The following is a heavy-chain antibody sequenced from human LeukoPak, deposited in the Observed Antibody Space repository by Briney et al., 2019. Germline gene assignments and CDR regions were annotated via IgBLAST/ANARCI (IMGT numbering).Heavy chain of an antibody. D-gene: IGHD2-2*01. CDR2: INHSGST. CDR3: ARYYYCSSTSCYVIDAFDI. J-gene: IGHJ3*02. CDR1: GGSFSGYY. Sequence: PSETLSLTCAVYGGSFSGYYWSWIRQPPGKGLEWIGEINHSGSTNYNPSLKSRVTISVDTSNNQFSLKLSSVTAADTAVYYCARYYYCSSTSCYVIDAFDIWGQGTMVTVSS. V-gene: IGHV4-34*01.